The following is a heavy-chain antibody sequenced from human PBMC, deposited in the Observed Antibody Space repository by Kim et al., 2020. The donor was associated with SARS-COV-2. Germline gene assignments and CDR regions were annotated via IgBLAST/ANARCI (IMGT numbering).Heavy chain of an antibody. CDR2: IYSGGST. CDR3: ARDQGYGSGCYYNPGWFDS. CDR1: GFTVSSNY. D-gene: IGHD3-10*01. Sequence: GGSLRLSCAASGFTVSSNYMSWVRQAPGKGLEWVSVIYSGGSTYYADSVKGRFTISRDNSKNTLYLQMNSLRAEDTAVYYCARDQGYGSGCYYNPGWFDSWGQGTLVTVSS. V-gene: IGHV3-53*01. J-gene: IGHJ5*01.